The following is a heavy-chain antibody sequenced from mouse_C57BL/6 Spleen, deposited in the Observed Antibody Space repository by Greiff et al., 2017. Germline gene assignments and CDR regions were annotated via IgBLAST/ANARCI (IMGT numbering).Heavy chain of an antibody. V-gene: IGHV1-82*01. D-gene: IGHD1-1*01. Sequence: VKLMESGPELVKPGASVKISCKASGYAFSSSWMNWVKQRPGKGLEWIGRIYPGDGDTNYNGKFKGKATLTADKSSSTAYMQLSSLTSEDSAVYFCARLTTVVADFDYWGQGTTLTVSS. CDR3: ARLTTVVADFDY. CDR1: GYAFSSSW. CDR2: IYPGDGDT. J-gene: IGHJ2*01.